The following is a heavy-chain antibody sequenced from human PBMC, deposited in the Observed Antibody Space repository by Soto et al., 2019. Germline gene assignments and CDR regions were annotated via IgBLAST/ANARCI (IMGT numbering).Heavy chain of an antibody. J-gene: IGHJ5*02. CDR3: AHRRGIVVVPAAMPDNWFDP. CDR2: IYWDDDK. CDR1: GFSLSTSGVG. D-gene: IGHD2-2*01. Sequence: SGPTLVNPTQTLTLTCTFSGFSLSTSGVGVGWIRQPPGKALEWLALIYWDDDKRYSPSLKGRLTITKDTSKNQVVLTMTNMDPVDTATYYCAHRRGIVVVPAAMPDNWFDPWGQGTLVTVSS. V-gene: IGHV2-5*02.